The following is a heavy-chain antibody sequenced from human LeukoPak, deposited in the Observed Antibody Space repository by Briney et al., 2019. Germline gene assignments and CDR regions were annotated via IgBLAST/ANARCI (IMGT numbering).Heavy chain of an antibody. D-gene: IGHD6-19*01. CDR3: ARGSLRAVAGYYFDY. V-gene: IGHV4-34*01. CDR1: GGSFSGYY. J-gene: IGHJ4*02. Sequence: SETLSLTCAVYGGSFSGYYWSWIRQPPGKGLEWIGEINHSGSTNYNPSLKSRVTISVDTSKNQFSLKLSSVTAADTAVYYCARGSLRAVAGYYFDYWGQGTPVTVSS. CDR2: INHSGST.